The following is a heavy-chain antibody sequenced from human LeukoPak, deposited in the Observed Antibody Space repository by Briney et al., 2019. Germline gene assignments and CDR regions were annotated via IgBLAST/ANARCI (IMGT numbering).Heavy chain of an antibody. CDR3: ARRSGIAAAWYDI. CDR2: IYYSGST. CDR1: GGSLIPYY. Sequence: SETLSLTCTVSGGSLIPYYWSWIRQPPGKGLEWIGSIYYSGSTYYNPSLKSRVTISVDTSKNQFSLKLSSVTATDTAVYYCARRSGIAAAWYDIWGQGTLVTVSS. D-gene: IGHD6-13*01. J-gene: IGHJ4*02. V-gene: IGHV4-59*05.